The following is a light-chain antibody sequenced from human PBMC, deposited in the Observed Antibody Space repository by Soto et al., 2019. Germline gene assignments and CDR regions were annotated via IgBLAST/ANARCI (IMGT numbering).Light chain of an antibody. J-gene: IGKJ3*01. CDR3: QQYGSSPFT. Sequence: EIVLTQSPATLSLSPGERATLSCRASQSVSGSCLAWYQQKPGQAPRLLPYGASSRATGSPDRFSGSGSGTDFTLTISRLEPEDFAVYYCQQYGSSPFTFGPGTKVDIK. V-gene: IGKV3-20*01. CDR2: GAS. CDR1: QSVSGSC.